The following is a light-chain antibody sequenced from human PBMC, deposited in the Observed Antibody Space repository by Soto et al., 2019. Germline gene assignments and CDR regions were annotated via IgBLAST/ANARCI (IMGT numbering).Light chain of an antibody. CDR1: QSVSSSY. CDR3: QQSGSSPRT. CDR2: GAS. J-gene: IGKJ1*01. Sequence: EIVLTQSPATLSLSPGERATLSCRASQSVSSSYLAWYQQKPGQAPRLLIYGASSRATGIPDRFSGSGSGIDFTLTISRLEPEDFAVYYCQQSGSSPRTFGQGTKVDIK. V-gene: IGKV3-20*01.